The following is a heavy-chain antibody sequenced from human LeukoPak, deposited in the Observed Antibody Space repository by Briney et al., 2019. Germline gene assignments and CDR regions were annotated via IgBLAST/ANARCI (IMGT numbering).Heavy chain of an antibody. CDR1: GFTFSSYS. CDR2: ISSSSSSTI. V-gene: IGHV3-48*01. CDR3: AKVGYSIQSYFDY. D-gene: IGHD6-13*01. Sequence: GGSLRLSCAASGFTFSSYSMNWVRQAPGKGLEWVSYISSSSSSTIYYADSVKGRFTISRDNSKNTLYLQMNSLRAEDTAVYYCAKVGYSIQSYFDYWGQGTLVTVSS. J-gene: IGHJ4*02.